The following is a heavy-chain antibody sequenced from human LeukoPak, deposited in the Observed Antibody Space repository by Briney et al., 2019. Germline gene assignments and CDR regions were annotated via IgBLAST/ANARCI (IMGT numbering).Heavy chain of an antibody. V-gene: IGHV3-23*01. CDR1: GITLSNYG. CDR3: AKRGVVIRVILVGFHKEAYYFDS. Sequence: GGSLRLSCAVSGITLSNYGTTWVRQAPGKGLEWVAGISDTGGRTNYADSVKGRFTISRDNPKNTLYLQMNSLRAEDTAVYFCAKRGVVIRVILVGFHKEAYYFDSWGQGALVTVSS. D-gene: IGHD3-22*01. CDR2: ISDTGGRT. J-gene: IGHJ4*02.